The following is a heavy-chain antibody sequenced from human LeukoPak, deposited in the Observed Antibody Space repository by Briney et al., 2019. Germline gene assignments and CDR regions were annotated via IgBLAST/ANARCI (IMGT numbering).Heavy chain of an antibody. D-gene: IGHD3-22*01. CDR1: GDSISRSTYY. CDR2: LYYSGSI. J-gene: IGHJ4*02. CDR3: ARHGPPMSPIDY. V-gene: IGHV4-39*01. Sequence: PSETLSLTCTVSGDSISRSTYYWGWIRQPPWRGLEWIGALYYSGSIYYNPSLKSRVTISVDTPKNQFSLKLDSVTAADTAVYYCARHGPPMSPIDYWGQGTLVSVSS.